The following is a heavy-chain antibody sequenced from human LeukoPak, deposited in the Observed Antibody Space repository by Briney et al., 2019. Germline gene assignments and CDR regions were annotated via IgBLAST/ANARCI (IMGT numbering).Heavy chain of an antibody. D-gene: IGHD3-22*01. Sequence: GGSLRLSCAASGFTFSSYAMHWVRQAPGKGLGWVAVISYDGSNKYYADSVKGRFPISRDNSKNTLYLQMNSLRAEDTAVYYCAMTYDSSGYYYPYFDYWGQGTLVTVSS. CDR2: ISYDGSNK. CDR3: AMTYDSSGYYYPYFDY. V-gene: IGHV3-30-3*01. J-gene: IGHJ4*02. CDR1: GFTFSSYA.